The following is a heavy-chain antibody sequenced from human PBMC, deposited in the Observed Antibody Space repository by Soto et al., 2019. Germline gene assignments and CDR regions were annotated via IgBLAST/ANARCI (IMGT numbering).Heavy chain of an antibody. Sequence: GGSLRLSCAASGFTFRDYYMSWIRQAPGKGLEWVSYISSSGSTIYYADSVKGRFTISRDNAKNSLYLQMNSLRAEDTAVYYCAREMGYGSGSPLHAFDIWGQGTMVTVSS. J-gene: IGHJ3*02. CDR3: AREMGYGSGSPLHAFDI. CDR2: ISSSGSTI. V-gene: IGHV3-11*01. D-gene: IGHD3-10*01. CDR1: GFTFRDYY.